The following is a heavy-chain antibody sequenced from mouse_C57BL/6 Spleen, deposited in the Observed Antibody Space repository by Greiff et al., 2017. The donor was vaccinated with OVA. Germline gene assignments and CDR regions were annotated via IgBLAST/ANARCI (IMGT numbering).Heavy chain of an antibody. Sequence: QVQLKQSGAELARPGASVKLSCKASGYTFTSYGISWVKQRTGQGLEWIGEIYPRSGNTYYTEKLHGKATLTADKSYSTAYMERHSLTSEDSAVYFCARRGYYGNYEGAMDYWGQGTSVTVSS. V-gene: IGHV1-81*01. J-gene: IGHJ4*01. CDR3: ARRGYYGNYEGAMDY. CDR2: IYPRSGNT. CDR1: GYTFTSYG. D-gene: IGHD2-1*01.